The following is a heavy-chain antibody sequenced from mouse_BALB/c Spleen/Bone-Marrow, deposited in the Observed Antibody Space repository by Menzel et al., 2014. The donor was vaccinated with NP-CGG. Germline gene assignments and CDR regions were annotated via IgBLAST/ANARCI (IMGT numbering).Heavy chain of an antibody. Sequence: QVQLQQPGPELVKPGASVRISCKASGYIFTSYYIYWVKQRPGQGLEWIGWTYPGNVNTKYNEKFKGKATLTADKSSSTAYMQLSSLTSEDSAVYFCARDYYGYGGFAYWGQGTLVTVSA. CDR2: TYPGNVNT. CDR1: GYIFTSYY. CDR3: ARDYYGYGGFAY. V-gene: IGHV1S56*01. D-gene: IGHD1-2*01. J-gene: IGHJ3*01.